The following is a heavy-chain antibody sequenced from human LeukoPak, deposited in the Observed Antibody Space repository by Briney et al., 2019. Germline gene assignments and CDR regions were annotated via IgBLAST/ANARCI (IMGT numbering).Heavy chain of an antibody. D-gene: IGHD3-10*01. CDR3: ARDIGSGPVDV. V-gene: IGHV4-59*01. Sequence: SETLFLTCTVSGASISNYYWSWIRQPPGKGLEWIGYIYYTGRTNFNPSLKSRVTMSVDTSKNQLSLKLSSVTAADTAVYYCARDIGSGPVDVWGQGTTVTVSS. CDR1: GASISNYY. J-gene: IGHJ6*02. CDR2: IYYTGRT.